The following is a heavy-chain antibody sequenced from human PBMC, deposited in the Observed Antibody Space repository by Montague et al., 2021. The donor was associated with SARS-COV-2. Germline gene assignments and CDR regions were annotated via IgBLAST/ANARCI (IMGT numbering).Heavy chain of an antibody. CDR3: ARTTTRMLYPENAFDI. CDR2: RCYRSERYH. CDR1: GDSDAVDTPT. J-gene: IGHJ3*02. D-gene: IGHD2-15*01. Sequence: CAISGDSDAVDTPTRRSEEQSPSLHFQQQGGRCYRSERYHDYAISLKSRITINPDTSKNQFSLQLSSVAPEDTAVFYCARTTTRMLYPENAFDIWGQGTMGTVSS. V-gene: IGHV6-1*01.